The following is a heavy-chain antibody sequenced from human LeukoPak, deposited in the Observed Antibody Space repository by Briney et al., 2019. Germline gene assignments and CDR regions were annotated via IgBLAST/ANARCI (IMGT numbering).Heavy chain of an antibody. V-gene: IGHV1-46*01. D-gene: IGHD3-16*01. CDR3: ARDDPGLKDYYFDY. CDR1: GYTFTSYG. CDR2: INPSGGST. J-gene: IGHJ4*02. Sequence: ASVKVSCKASGYTFTSYGISWVRQAPGQGLEWMGIINPSGGSTSYAQKFQGRVTMTRDMSTSTVYMELSSLRSEDTAVYYCARDDPGLKDYYFDYWGQGTLVTVSS.